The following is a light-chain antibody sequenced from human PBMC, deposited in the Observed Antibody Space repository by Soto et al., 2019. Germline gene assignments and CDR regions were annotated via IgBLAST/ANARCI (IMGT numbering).Light chain of an antibody. CDR2: GAS. Sequence: EIVMTQSPATVSVSPGERATLSCRASQSVSNDLAWYQQKPGQAPRLLIYGASTRATGIPARFSGSGSGTEFTLTISSLQSEDFAVYYCQQYHNWPYTFGQGTKLEIK. J-gene: IGKJ2*01. V-gene: IGKV3-15*01. CDR3: QQYHNWPYT. CDR1: QSVSND.